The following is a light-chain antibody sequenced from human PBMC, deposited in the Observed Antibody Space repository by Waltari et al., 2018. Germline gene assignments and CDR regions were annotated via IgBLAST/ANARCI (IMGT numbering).Light chain of an antibody. V-gene: IGKV3-20*01. CDR2: DTS. J-gene: IGKJ1*01. CDR3: QMYVRLPVT. Sequence: EIVLTQSPGTLALSPGERATLSCRASQSVGRALAWYQQKPGQAPRLLIYDTSTRATGISDKFSGSGSGTDFSLTISRVEPEDFAVYFCQMYVRLPVTFGQGTKVEVE. CDR1: QSVGRA.